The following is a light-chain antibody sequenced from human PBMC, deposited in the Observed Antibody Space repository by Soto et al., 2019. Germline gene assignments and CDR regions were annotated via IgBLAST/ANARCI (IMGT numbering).Light chain of an antibody. CDR2: GES. J-gene: IGKJ4*01. Sequence: EIVLTQSPGTLSLSPGERATLSCRASQSVSSSYLAWYQQKPGKAPRLLIYGESSRATGIPDRFSGSGSGTDFTFTISRLEPEDFAVYYCQQYGSSPLTFGGGTKVDIK. CDR3: QQYGSSPLT. CDR1: QSVSSSY. V-gene: IGKV3-20*01.